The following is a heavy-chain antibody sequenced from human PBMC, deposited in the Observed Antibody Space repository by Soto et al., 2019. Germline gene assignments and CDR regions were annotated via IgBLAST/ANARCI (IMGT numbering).Heavy chain of an antibody. Sequence: ASVKVSCKASGYTFTSYDINWVRQATGQGLEWMGWMNPNSGNTGYAQKFQGRVTITTDTSASTACMDLTSLRSEDTAVYYCAIFGGSVSGWGQGTLVTVSS. J-gene: IGHJ4*02. CDR3: AIFGGSVSG. V-gene: IGHV1-8*01. D-gene: IGHD3-10*01. CDR1: GYTFTSYD. CDR2: MNPNSGNT.